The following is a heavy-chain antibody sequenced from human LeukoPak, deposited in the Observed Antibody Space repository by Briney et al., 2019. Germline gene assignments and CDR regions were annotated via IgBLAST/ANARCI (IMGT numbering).Heavy chain of an antibody. CDR1: GFTFSSYA. J-gene: IGHJ4*02. V-gene: IGHV3-23*01. D-gene: IGHD2-2*01. CDR3: AKDEDIVVVPAASIGY. Sequence: PGGSLRLSCAASGFTFSSYAMSWVRQAPGKGLEWVSAISDSGGSTYYADSVKGRFTISRDNSKNTLYLQMNSLRAEDTAVYYCAKDEDIVVVPAASIGYWGQGTLVTVSS. CDR2: ISDSGGST.